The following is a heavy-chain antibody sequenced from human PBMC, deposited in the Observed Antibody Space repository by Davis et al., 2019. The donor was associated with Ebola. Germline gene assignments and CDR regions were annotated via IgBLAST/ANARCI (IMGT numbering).Heavy chain of an antibody. CDR2: ISYDGSNK. V-gene: IGHV3-30-3*01. J-gene: IGHJ4*02. D-gene: IGHD1-1*01. CDR1: GFTFSSYA. Sequence: PGGSLRLSCAASGFTFSSYAMHWVRQAPGKGLEWVAVISYDGSNKYYADSVKGRFTISRDNSKNTLYLQMNSLRAEDTAVYYCARDLFRGVHYFDYWGQGTLVTVSS. CDR3: ARDLFRGVHYFDY.